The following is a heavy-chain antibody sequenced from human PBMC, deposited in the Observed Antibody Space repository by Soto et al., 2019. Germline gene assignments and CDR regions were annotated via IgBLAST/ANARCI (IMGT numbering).Heavy chain of an antibody. V-gene: IGHV3-9*01. CDR2: ISWNSGSI. CDR1: GFTFDDYA. J-gene: IGHJ4*02. CDR3: AKGWGLVVPAAMAEGVDY. D-gene: IGHD2-2*01. Sequence: EVQLVESGGGLVQPGRSLRLSCAASGFTFDDYAMHWVRQAPGKGLEWVSGISWNSGSIGYAGSVKGRFTISRDNAKNSLYLQMNSLGAEDTALYYSAKGWGLVVPAAMAEGVDYWGQGTLVTVSS.